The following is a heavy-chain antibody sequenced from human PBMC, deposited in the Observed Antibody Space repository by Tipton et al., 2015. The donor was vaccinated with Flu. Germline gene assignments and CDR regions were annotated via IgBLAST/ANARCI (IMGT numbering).Heavy chain of an antibody. CDR2: IHTSGST. D-gene: IGHD1-26*01. Sequence: TLSFTCTVSGGSISGYYWTWIRLPAGKGLEWIGRIHTSGSTGYNPSLKSRVTMSVDASKNQFSLQLNSVTAADTAVYYCARDPDSGAGYYLDLWGRGTLVTVSS. CDR1: GGSISGYY. J-gene: IGHJ2*01. V-gene: IGHV4-4*07. CDR3: ARDPDSGAGYYLDL.